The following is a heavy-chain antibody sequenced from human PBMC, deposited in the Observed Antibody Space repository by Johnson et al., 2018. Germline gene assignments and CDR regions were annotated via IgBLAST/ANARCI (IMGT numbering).Heavy chain of an antibody. CDR2: ITTTGSVI. CDR3: ARGGYNGYDCNL. J-gene: IGHJ4*02. V-gene: IGHV3-48*02. D-gene: IGHD5-12*01. CDR1: GFGFSYYD. Sequence: VQLVQSGGGLVQPGGSLRLSCAAFGFGFSYYDMNWVRQAPGKGLEWVSYITTTGSVISYADSVKGRFTISRDNVRQSLHLQMNSLRDDDTGVYYCARGGYNGYDCNLWGQGIPVIVSS.